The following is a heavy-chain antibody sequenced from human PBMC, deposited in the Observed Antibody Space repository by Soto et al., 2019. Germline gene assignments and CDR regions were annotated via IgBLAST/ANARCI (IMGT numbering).Heavy chain of an antibody. CDR1: GSTFSNDW. V-gene: IGHV3-74*01. CDR2: INSDGSST. J-gene: IGHJ6*02. CDR3: ARDRSYSLDV. Sequence: EVQLVESGGGLLQPGGSLRLSCAVSGSTFSNDWMHWVRQAPGKGLVWVSHINSDGSSTNYADFVKGPFTIARDNAKNTVYLQMNSLRGEDTAVYYCARDRSYSLDVWGQGTTVTVSS.